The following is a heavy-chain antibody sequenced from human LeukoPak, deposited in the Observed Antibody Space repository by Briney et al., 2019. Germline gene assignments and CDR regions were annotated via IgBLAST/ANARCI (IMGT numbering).Heavy chain of an antibody. Sequence: SETLSLNCTVSGGSISSYYWSWIRQPPGKGLEWIGYIYYSGSTNYNPSLKSRVTISVDTSKNQFSLKLSSVTAADTAVYYCARDQSRYSGYDYWGQGTLVTVSS. CDR2: IYYSGST. D-gene: IGHD5-12*01. CDR3: ARDQSRYSGYDY. CDR1: GGSISSYY. J-gene: IGHJ4*02. V-gene: IGHV4-59*01.